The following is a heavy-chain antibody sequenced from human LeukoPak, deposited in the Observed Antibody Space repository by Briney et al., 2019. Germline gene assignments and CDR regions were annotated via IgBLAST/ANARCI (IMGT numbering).Heavy chain of an antibody. CDR1: GFTFSDYY. Sequence: GGSLRLSCAASGFTFSDYYMSWIRQAPGXXXEWVSYISSSGSTIYYADSVKGRFTISRDNAKNSLYLQMNSLRAEDTAVYYCARDAPQYYDILTGYYNPFSGYYGMDVWGQGTTVTVSS. CDR3: ARDAPQYYDILTGYYNPFSGYYGMDV. CDR2: ISSSGSTI. J-gene: IGHJ6*02. D-gene: IGHD3-9*01. V-gene: IGHV3-11*01.